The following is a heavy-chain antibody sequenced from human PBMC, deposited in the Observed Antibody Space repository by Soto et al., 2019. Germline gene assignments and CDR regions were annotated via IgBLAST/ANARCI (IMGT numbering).Heavy chain of an antibody. D-gene: IGHD3-10*01. J-gene: IGHJ6*03. Sequence: GGSLRLSCAASGFTFSSYAMSWVRQAPGKGLEWVSAISGSGGSTYYADSVKGRFTISRDNAKNSLYLQMNSLRAEDTAVYYCAREDWYYGSGSYHNYYYYYMDVWGKGTTVTVSS. CDR3: AREDWYYGSGSYHNYYYYYMDV. CDR2: ISGSGGST. CDR1: GFTFSSYA. V-gene: IGHV3-23*01.